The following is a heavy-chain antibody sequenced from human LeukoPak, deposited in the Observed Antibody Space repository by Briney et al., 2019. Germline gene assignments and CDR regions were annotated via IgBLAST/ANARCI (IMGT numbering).Heavy chain of an antibody. CDR2: INPNSGGT. CDR3: ARGGDRRGTALDYVDY. V-gene: IGHV1-2*02. D-gene: IGHD3-16*01. CDR1: GYTFTGYY. J-gene: IGHJ4*02. Sequence: GATVKVSCKASGYTFTGYYMHWVRQAPGQGLEWMGWINPNSGGTNYAQKFQGRVTMTRDTSISTAYMELSRPRFDDTAVYYCARGGDRRGTALDYVDYWGQGTLVTVSS.